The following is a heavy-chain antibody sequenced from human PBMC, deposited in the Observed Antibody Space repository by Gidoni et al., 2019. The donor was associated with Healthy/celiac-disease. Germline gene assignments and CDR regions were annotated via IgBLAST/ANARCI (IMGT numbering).Heavy chain of an antibody. Sequence: EVQLVESGGGLVKPGGSLRLSCAASGFTFSSYSMNWVRQAPGKGLEWVSSISSSSSYIYYADSVKGRFTISRDNAKNSLYLQMNSLRAEDTAVYYCAGQGSGKPSYYYYGMDVWGQGTTVTVSS. CDR1: GFTFSSYS. CDR2: ISSSSSYI. CDR3: AGQGSGKPSYYYYGMDV. J-gene: IGHJ6*02. V-gene: IGHV3-21*01.